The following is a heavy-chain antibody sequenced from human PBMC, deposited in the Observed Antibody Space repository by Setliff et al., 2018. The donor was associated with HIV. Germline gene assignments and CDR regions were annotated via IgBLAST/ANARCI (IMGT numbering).Heavy chain of an antibody. V-gene: IGHV3-23*01. D-gene: IGHD3-9*01. J-gene: IGHJ4*01. CDR1: GFTLSNHA. CDR2: ISASGDNT. CDR3: AREGYNVLRYFDWLSAEWLDF. Sequence: PGGSLRLSCAASGFTLSNHAMTWVRQAPGKGLEWVSAISASGDNTYYADSVKGRFTISRDKSKNTLYLQMHSLRAEDTAVYYCAREGYNVLRYFDWLSAEWLDFWGHGTLVPVSS.